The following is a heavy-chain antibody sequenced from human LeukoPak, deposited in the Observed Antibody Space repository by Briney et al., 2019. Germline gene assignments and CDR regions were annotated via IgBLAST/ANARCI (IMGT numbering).Heavy chain of an antibody. D-gene: IGHD6-13*01. CDR3: ARDEEKAAGSL. Sequence: SVKVSCKPSGGTFGSYAISWVRQTPGQGLEWVGGIIPLFGAPLYAQKFQGRVTITADERTSTVYMDLSSLRSDDTAVYYCARDEEKAAGSLWGQGTPVIVSS. CDR1: GGTFGSYA. V-gene: IGHV1-69*01. CDR2: IIPLFGAP. J-gene: IGHJ4*02.